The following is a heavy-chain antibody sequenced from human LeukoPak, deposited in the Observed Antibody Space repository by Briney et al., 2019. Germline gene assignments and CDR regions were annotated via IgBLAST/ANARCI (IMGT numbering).Heavy chain of an antibody. CDR3: TTETQYYDFWSGYGSYYYYYYMDV. Sequence: PGGSLRLSCAASGITFSNAWMSWVRQAPGKGLEWVGRIKSKTDGGTTDYAAPVKGRFTISRDDSKNTLYLQMNSLKTEDTAVYYCTTETQYYDFWSGYGSYYYYYYMDVWGKGTTVTVSS. J-gene: IGHJ6*03. CDR2: IKSKTDGGTT. CDR1: GITFSNAW. V-gene: IGHV3-15*01. D-gene: IGHD3-3*01.